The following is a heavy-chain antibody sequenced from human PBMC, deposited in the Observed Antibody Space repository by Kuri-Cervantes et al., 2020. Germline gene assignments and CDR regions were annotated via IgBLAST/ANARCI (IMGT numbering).Heavy chain of an antibody. V-gene: IGHV1-8*01. J-gene: IGHJ4*02. CDR3: DRGRDGYNLRWGTEIDY. CDR1: GYTFTSYD. D-gene: IGHD5-24*01. CDR2: MSPNSGNT. Sequence: ASVKVSCKASGYTFTSYDINWVRQATGQGLEWMGWMSPNSGNTGYAQKFQGRVTMARDTSTSTVYMELSSLRSEDTAVYYCDRGRDGYNLRWGTEIDYWGQGTLVTVSS.